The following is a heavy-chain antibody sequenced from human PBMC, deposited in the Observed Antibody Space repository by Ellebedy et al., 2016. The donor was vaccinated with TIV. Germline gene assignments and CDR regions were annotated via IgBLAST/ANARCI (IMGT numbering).Heavy chain of an antibody. D-gene: IGHD5-12*01. V-gene: IGHV4-38-2*02. Sequence: SETLSLTCTVSSYSISSGYYWGWIRQPPGKGLEWIGSIYHSGSTYYNPSLTSRVTVSLDTSKNQFSLKLSSVTAADTAVYYCARGKVIVATIGVYYYYYGMDVWGQGTTVTVSS. CDR1: SYSISSGYY. CDR3: ARGKVIVATIGVYYYYYGMDV. J-gene: IGHJ6*02. CDR2: IYHSGST.